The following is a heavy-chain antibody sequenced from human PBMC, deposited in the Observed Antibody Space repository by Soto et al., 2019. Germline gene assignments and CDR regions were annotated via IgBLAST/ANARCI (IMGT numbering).Heavy chain of an antibody. CDR1: GGSVSNSQYF. Sequence: TLYLTCTVSGGSVSNSQYFWVWLRQPPGKGLEWIGTISYSGGARYNPSLNSPVTISVDTSKNQFSLKLSSVTAADTAVYYCARHPGSGSIDYWGQGTLVTVSS. CDR3: ARHPGSGSIDY. J-gene: IGHJ4*02. V-gene: IGHV4-39*01. D-gene: IGHD3-22*01. CDR2: ISYSGGA.